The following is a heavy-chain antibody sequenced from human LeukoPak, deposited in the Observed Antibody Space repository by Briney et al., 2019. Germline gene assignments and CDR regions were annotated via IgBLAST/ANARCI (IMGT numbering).Heavy chain of an antibody. CDR1: GFIFNNYA. V-gene: IGHV3-9*01. Sequence: GGSLRLSCAGSGFIFNNYAMHWVRQPPGKGLERVSGISWNSGSIDYADSVKGRFTISRDNAKNSLYLQMNSLRVEDTAFYYCAKDNRRHYTSGPNPDSLHWGQGALVTVSS. D-gene: IGHD6-19*01. CDR3: AKDNRRHYTSGPNPDSLH. J-gene: IGHJ4*02. CDR2: ISWNSGSI.